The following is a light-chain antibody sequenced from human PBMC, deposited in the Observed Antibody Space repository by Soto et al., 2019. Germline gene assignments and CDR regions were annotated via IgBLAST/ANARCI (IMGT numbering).Light chain of an antibody. Sequence: QSVLTQSSSASASLGSSVKLTCTLSSGHSSYIIAWHQQQPGKAPRYLMKLEGSGSYNKGSGVPDRFSGSSSGADRYLTISTLQFEAEADYYCETWDFNTRVFGGGTKVTVL. V-gene: IGLV4-60*02. J-gene: IGLJ3*02. CDR2: LEGSGSY. CDR1: SGHSSYI. CDR3: ETWDFNTRV.